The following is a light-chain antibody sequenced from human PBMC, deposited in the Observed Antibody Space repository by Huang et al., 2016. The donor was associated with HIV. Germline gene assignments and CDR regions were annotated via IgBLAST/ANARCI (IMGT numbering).Light chain of an antibody. CDR3: LQHHGYPRT. CDR1: KGIANY. Sequence: DIQLTQSPSAMSASVGDRVSITCRASKGIANYLAWFQQKPGGAPKRLIDAAPSLQSGVPSRFSGSGSGTKCTLTNSRLQPEDFATYYCLQHHGYPRTFGQGTKV. V-gene: IGKV1-17*03. J-gene: IGKJ1*01. CDR2: AAP.